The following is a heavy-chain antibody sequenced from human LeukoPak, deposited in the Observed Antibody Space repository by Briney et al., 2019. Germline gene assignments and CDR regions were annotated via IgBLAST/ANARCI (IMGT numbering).Heavy chain of an antibody. CDR1: GYTFTSYG. CDR2: ISAYNGNT. D-gene: IGHD5-12*01. J-gene: IGHJ4*02. CDR3: ARGGFRSGYGTLYYFDY. Sequence: ASVKVSCKASGYTFTSYGISWVRQAPGQGRGGRGWISAYNGNTNYAQKLQGRGTMTTDTSTSTAYMELRSLRSDDTAVYYCARGGFRSGYGTLYYFDYWGQGTLVTVSS. V-gene: IGHV1-18*01.